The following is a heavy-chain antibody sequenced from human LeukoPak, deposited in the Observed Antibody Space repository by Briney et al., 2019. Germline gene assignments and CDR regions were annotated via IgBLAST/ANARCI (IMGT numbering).Heavy chain of an antibody. CDR3: ARSGSGWDFDY. J-gene: IGHJ4*02. D-gene: IGHD6-19*01. V-gene: IGHV5-51*01. CDR1: GYSFISYW. Sequence: GESLKISCVGSGYSFISYWIAWVRQMPGKGLEWMGIIYPGDSDTRYSPSFQGQVTFSGDKSISTAYLQWSSLKASDTAMYYCARSGSGWDFDYWGQGTLVTVSS. CDR2: IYPGDSDT.